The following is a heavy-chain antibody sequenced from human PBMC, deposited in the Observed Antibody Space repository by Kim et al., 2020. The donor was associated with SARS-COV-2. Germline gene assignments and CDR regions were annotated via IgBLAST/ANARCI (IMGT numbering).Heavy chain of an antibody. CDR2: ISSSRAT. CDR3: ARGNGMVV. CDR1: GFTFSSYS. V-gene: IGHV3-48*02. Sequence: GGSLRLSCAASGFTFSSYSLNWVRQAPGKGLEWVAYISSSRATYYADSVKGRFTISRENAKNSLYLQMNSLRDEDTAVYYCARGNGMVVWGQGTTVTVSS. J-gene: IGHJ6*02.